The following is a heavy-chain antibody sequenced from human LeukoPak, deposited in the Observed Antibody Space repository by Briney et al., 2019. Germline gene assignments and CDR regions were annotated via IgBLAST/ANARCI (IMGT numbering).Heavy chain of an antibody. CDR2: IIPIFGIA. J-gene: IGHJ2*01. CDR1: GGTFSSYA. CDR3: ARDHPFDL. V-gene: IGHV1-69*04. Sequence: SVTVSCKASGGTFSSYAISWVRQAPGQGLEWMGRIIPIFGIANYAQKLQGRVTITADKSTSTAYMELSSLRSEDTAVYYCARDHPFDLWGRGTLVTVSS.